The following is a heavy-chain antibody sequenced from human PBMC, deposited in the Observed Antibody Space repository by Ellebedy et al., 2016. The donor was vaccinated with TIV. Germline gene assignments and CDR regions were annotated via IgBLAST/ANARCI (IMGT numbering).Heavy chain of an antibody. J-gene: IGHJ4*02. D-gene: IGHD2-15*01. Sequence: GESLKISCAASGLTVSSSYLGWVRQAPGKGPEWVAFLYPEETTYYAASVQGRFTVSRDNSKNTMYLQMNSLRVEDTAVYYCARDSGFGDCSGSSCPRGFDYWGQGTLVTVSS. CDR2: LYPEETT. CDR1: GLTVSSSY. V-gene: IGHV3-53*01. CDR3: ARDSGFGDCSGSSCPRGFDY.